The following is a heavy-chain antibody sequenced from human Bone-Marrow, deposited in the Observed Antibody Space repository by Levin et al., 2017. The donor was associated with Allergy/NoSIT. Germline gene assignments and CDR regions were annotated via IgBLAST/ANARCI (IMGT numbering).Heavy chain of an antibody. D-gene: IGHD3-10*01. CDR3: VRERERSFGSGSNYKHFDH. Sequence: SGPTLVKPTQTLTLTCTFSGFSLPSSGVGVGWIRQPPGKAPEWLALIYRDDDKRYSASLKSRLTISEEPSKNQVALRMTNVDPLDTGTYYCVRERERSFGSGSNYKHFDHWGQGTLVTVSS. CDR1: GFSLPSSGVG. V-gene: IGHV2-5*04. CDR2: IYRDDDK. J-gene: IGHJ4*02.